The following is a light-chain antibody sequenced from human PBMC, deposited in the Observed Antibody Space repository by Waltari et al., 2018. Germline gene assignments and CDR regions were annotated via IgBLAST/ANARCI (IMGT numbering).Light chain of an antibody. V-gene: IGKV3-20*01. J-gene: IGKJ1*01. CDR3: QQYGSSPWT. CDR1: QSVRNSY. CDR2: AAS. Sequence: EIVVTQSPGILSLSPGERATLSCRASQSVRNSYLAWYQQKPGQAPRLLFYAASGRAAGVPDRFSGSGSGTDFILTISRLEPEDFAMYYCQQYGSSPWTFGQGTKVEI.